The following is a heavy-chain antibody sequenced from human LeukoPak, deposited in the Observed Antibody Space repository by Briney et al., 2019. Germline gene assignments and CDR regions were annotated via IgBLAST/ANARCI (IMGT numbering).Heavy chain of an antibody. CDR1: GGSFSGYY. V-gene: IGHV4-34*01. CDR3: ARLSWGVRRYFDY. J-gene: IGHJ4*02. Sequence: SETLSLTCAVYGGSFSGYYWSWIRQPPGKGLEWIGEINHSGSTNYNPSLKSRVTISVDTSKNQFSLKLSSVTAADTAVCYCARLSWGVRRYFDYWGQGTLVTVSS. D-gene: IGHD3-16*01. CDR2: INHSGST.